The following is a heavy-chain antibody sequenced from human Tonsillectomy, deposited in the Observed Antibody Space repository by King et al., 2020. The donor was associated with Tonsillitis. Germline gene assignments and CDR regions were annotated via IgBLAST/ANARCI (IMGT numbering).Heavy chain of an antibody. J-gene: IGHJ4*02. CDR1: GGSISSGNYY. Sequence: QLQESGPGLVKPSQTLSLTCTVSGGSISSGNYYWSWIRQPPGKGPEGIGYIYYRGSTYYNPSLKSRVTMSVDTSKNQFSLKLTFVTAAYTAVYYCARDLTGYSTFDYWGQGTLVTVSS. CDR3: ARDLTGYSTFDY. V-gene: IGHV4-30-4*01. D-gene: IGHD3-9*01. CDR2: IYYRGST.